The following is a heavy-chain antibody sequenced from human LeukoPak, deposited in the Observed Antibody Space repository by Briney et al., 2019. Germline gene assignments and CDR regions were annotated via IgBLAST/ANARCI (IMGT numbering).Heavy chain of an antibody. D-gene: IGHD3-10*01. CDR3: ARDQTYSGSGIYTYFDY. CDR1: GGSISSGGYY. CDR2: IYSTGST. Sequence: SQTLSLTCTVSGGSISSGGYYWSWIRQPAGKGLEYLGRIYSTGSTNYNPSLRSRVTISVDTSKNHFSLKLSSVTAADTAVYYCARDQTYSGSGIYTYFDYWGQGILVTVSS. V-gene: IGHV4-61*02. J-gene: IGHJ4*02.